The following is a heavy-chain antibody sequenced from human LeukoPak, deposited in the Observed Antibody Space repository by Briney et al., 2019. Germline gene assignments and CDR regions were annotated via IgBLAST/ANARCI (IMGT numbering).Heavy chain of an antibody. CDR3: ARDSPLVAGTGGYFDL. J-gene: IGHJ2*01. CDR2: IYYSGST. D-gene: IGHD6-19*01. CDR1: GGSISIYY. V-gene: IGHV4-59*01. Sequence: SETLSLTCTVSGGSISIYYGSWVPQPPGKGLEWIGYIYYSGSTNYNPSLKSRVTISVDTSKNQFSLKLSSVTAADTAVYYCARDSPLVAGTGGYFDLWGRGTLVTVSS.